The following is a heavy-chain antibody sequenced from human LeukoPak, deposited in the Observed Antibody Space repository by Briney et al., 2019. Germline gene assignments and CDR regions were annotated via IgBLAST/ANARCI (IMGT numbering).Heavy chain of an antibody. J-gene: IGHJ4*02. V-gene: IGHV1-2*02. CDR2: INPNSGGT. Sequence: VASVKVSCKASGYTFTGYYMHWVRQAPGLGLEWMGWINPNSGGTNYAQKFQGRVTMTRDTSISTAYMELSRLRSDDTAVYYCARSIAVAGTVADYWGQGTLVTVSS. CDR3: ARSIAVAGTVADY. D-gene: IGHD6-19*01. CDR1: GYTFTGYY.